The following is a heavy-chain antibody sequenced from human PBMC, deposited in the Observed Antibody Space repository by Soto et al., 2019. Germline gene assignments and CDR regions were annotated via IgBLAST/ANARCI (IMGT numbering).Heavy chain of an antibody. CDR2: INHSGST. J-gene: IGHJ4*02. CDR3: ARGRGVLVYDILTGYYPS. D-gene: IGHD3-9*01. CDR1: GGSFSGYY. Sequence: SETLSLTCAVYGGSFSGYYWSWIRQPPGKGLEWIGEINHSGSTNYNPSLKSRVTISVDTSKNQFFLKLGSVTAADTAVYYCARGRGVLVYDILTGYYPSWGQGTLVTVSS. V-gene: IGHV4-34*01.